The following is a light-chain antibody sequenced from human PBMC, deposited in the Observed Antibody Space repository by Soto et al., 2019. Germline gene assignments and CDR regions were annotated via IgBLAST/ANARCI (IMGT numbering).Light chain of an antibody. CDR1: SYNIGSNY. Sequence: QPVLTKPPSASFTPGQRSTTSCSGSSYNIGSNYVYWYQQLPGTAPKLLIYRNNQRPSGVPDRFSGSKSGTSASLAISGLRSEDEADYYCAAWDDSLSGRVFGGGTKLTVL. J-gene: IGLJ3*02. CDR3: AAWDDSLSGRV. CDR2: RNN. V-gene: IGLV1-47*01.